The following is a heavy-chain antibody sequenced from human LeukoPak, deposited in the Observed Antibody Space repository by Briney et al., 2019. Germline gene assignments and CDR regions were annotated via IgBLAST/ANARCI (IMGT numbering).Heavy chain of an antibody. CDR1: DGSISSATYY. CDR2: FFYTGST. Sequence: SETLSLTCTVSDGSISSATYYWGWIRQPPNKGLDWIGSFFYTGSTYYSPSLKSRVTISVDTSENQLSLKLRSVTAADTAVYYCARDRVTMVRGVMNWFDPWGQGTLVTVSS. J-gene: IGHJ5*02. CDR3: ARDRVTMVRGVMNWFDP. D-gene: IGHD3-10*01. V-gene: IGHV4-39*07.